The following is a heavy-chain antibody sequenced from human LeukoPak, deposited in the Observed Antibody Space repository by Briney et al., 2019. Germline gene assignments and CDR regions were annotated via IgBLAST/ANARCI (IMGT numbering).Heavy chain of an antibody. V-gene: IGHV4-34*01. J-gene: IGHJ4*02. CDR1: GGSFSGYY. CDR2: INHSGST. Sequence: PSETLSLTCAVYGGSFSGYYWSWIRHPPGKGLEWIGEINHSGSTNYNPSLKSRVTISVDTSKNQFSLKLSSVTAADTAVYYCARSRSPPDVVVVAATDSYFDYWGQGTLVTVSS. D-gene: IGHD2-15*01. CDR3: ARSRSPPDVVVVAATDSYFDY.